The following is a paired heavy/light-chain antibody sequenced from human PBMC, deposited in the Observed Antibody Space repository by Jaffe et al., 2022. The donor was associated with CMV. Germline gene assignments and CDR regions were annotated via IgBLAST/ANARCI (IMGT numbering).Light chain of an antibody. CDR1: NIGSKS. CDR3: QVWDSSSDLVV. V-gene: IGLV3-21*04. Sequence: SYVLTQPPSVSVAPGKTARITCGGNNIGSKSVHWYQQKPGQAPVLVIYYDSDRPSGIPERFSGSNSGNTATLTISRVEAGDEADYYCQVWDSSSDLVVFGGGTKLTVL. CDR2: YDS. J-gene: IGLJ2*01.
Heavy chain of an antibody. Sequence: EVQLVESGGGLVKPGGSLRLSCAASGFTFSNAWMSWVRQAPGKGLEWVGRIKSKTDGGTTDYAAPVKGRFTISRDDSKNTLYLQMNSLKTEDTAVYYCTTDAYDSSGYSPYYFDYWGQGTLVTVSS. J-gene: IGHJ4*02. V-gene: IGHV3-15*01. CDR1: GFTFSNAW. D-gene: IGHD3-22*01. CDR3: TTDAYDSSGYSPYYFDY. CDR2: IKSKTDGGTT.